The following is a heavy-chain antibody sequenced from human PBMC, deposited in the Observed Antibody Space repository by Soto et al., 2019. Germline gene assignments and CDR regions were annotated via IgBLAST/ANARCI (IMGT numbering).Heavy chain of an antibody. J-gene: IGHJ6*02. CDR3: AKGPRYYYYYGMDV. CDR2: ITWNSGYI. CDR1: GFTFDDYA. Sequence: GGSLRLSCAASGFTFDDYAMHWVRQAPGKGLEWVSYITWNSGYIGYADSVKGRFTISRDNANNSLYLQMNSLRAEDTAVYYCAKGPRYYYYYGMDVWGQGTTVTVSS. V-gene: IGHV3-9*01.